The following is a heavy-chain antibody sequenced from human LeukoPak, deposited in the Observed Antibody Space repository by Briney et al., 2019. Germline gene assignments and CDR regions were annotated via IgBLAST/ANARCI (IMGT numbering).Heavy chain of an antibody. CDR3: ARDMRGGNAYYFDS. CDR1: GNSINRGYY. D-gene: IGHD4-23*01. Sequence: SETLSLTCTVSGNSINRGYYWGWIRQPPGKGLEWIGIFYHSVRTYYNPSLKSRVTISVDPSKNQFSLKLSSVTAADTAVYYCARDMRGGNAYYFDSWGQGTLVTVSS. J-gene: IGHJ4*02. CDR2: FYHSVRT. V-gene: IGHV4-38-2*02.